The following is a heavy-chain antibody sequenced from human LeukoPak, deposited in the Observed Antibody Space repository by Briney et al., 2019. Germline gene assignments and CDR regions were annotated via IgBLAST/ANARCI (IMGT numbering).Heavy chain of an antibody. CDR2: INHNGNVN. D-gene: IGHD3-16*01. J-gene: IGHJ6*02. CDR1: GFTFSSYW. CDR3: AKGGGLDV. V-gene: IGHV3-7*03. Sequence: GSLRLSCAASGFTFSSYWMNWARQAPGKGLEWVASINHNGNVNYYVDSVKGRFTISRDNAKNSLYLQMSNLRAEDTAVYFCAKGGGLDVWGQGATVTVSS.